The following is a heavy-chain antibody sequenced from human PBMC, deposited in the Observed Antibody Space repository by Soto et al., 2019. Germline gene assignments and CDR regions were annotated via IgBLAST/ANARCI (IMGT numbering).Heavy chain of an antibody. Sequence: PGESLKISCKVSGYSFNFYWIAWVRHMPGKGLEWMGIIYPGDSDTRYSPSFQGQVTISVDRSINTAYLQWSSLKASDTAMYYCARHEGGYSSSWYSHYGMDVWGQGTTVTVSS. CDR1: GYSFNFYW. CDR2: IYPGDSDT. CDR3: ARHEGGYSSSWYSHYGMDV. V-gene: IGHV5-51*01. J-gene: IGHJ6*02. D-gene: IGHD6-13*01.